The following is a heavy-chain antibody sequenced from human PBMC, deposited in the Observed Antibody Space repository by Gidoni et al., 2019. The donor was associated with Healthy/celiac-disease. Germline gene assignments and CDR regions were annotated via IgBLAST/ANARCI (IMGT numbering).Heavy chain of an antibody. CDR3: ATLGSSSWRTLFDP. CDR2: INPNSGGT. J-gene: IGHJ5*02. CDR1: GYTFTGYY. V-gene: IGHV1-2*02. Sequence: QVQLVQSGAEVTKPGASVKFSCKASGYTFTGYYMHWVRQATGQGLEWMGWINPNSGGTNYAQKFQGRVTMTRDTSISTAYMELSRLRSDDTAVYYCATLGSSSWRTLFDPWGQGTLVTVSS. D-gene: IGHD6-13*01.